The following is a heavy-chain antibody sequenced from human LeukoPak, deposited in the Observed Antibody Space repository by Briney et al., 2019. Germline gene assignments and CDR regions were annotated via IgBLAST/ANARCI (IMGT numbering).Heavy chain of an antibody. CDR2: INPNSGGT. CDR1: GGTFSSYA. D-gene: IGHD7-27*01. Sequence: ASVKVSCKASGGTFSSYAISWVRQAPGQGLEWMGWINPNSGGTNYAQKFQGRVTMTRDTSISTAYMELSRLRSDGTAVYYCARDQLGMDDYWGQGTLVTVSS. V-gene: IGHV1-2*02. J-gene: IGHJ4*02. CDR3: ARDQLGMDDY.